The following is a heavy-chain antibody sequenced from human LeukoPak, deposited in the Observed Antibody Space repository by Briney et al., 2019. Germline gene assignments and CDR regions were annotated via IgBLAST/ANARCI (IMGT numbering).Heavy chain of an antibody. J-gene: IGHJ5*02. CDR1: GFTFSSYS. V-gene: IGHV3-21*01. CDR3: ARGTLGRLRLLFTMIVTHLNWFDP. CDR2: ISSSSSYI. D-gene: IGHD3-22*01. Sequence: GGSLRLSCAASGFTFSSYSMNWVRQAPGKGLEWVSSISSSSSYIYYADSVKGRFTISRDNAKNALYLQMNSLRAEDTAVYYCARGTLGRLRLLFTMIVTHLNWFDPWGQGTLVTVSS.